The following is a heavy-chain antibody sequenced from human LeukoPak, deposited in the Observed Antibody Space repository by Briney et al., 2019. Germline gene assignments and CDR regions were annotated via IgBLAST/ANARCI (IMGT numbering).Heavy chain of an antibody. J-gene: IGHJ4*02. CDR3: ARTGYYYGSGSYYFDY. CDR2: INHSGST. Sequence: SETLSLTCAVYGGSFSGYYWSWLRQPPGKGLEWIGEINHSGSTNYNPSLKSRVTISVDTSKNQFSLKLSSVTAADTAVYYCARTGYYYGSGSYYFDYWGQGTLVTVSS. V-gene: IGHV4-34*01. CDR1: GGSFSGYY. D-gene: IGHD3-10*01.